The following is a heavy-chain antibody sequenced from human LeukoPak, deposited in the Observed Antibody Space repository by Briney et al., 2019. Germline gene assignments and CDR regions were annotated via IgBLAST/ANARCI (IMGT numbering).Heavy chain of an antibody. CDR3: ATHKSSSWRNNWFDP. V-gene: IGHV1-69*05. CDR1: GGTFSSYA. J-gene: IGHJ5*02. CDR2: IIPIFGTA. Sequence: ASVKVSCKASGGTFSSYAISWVRQAPGQGLEWMGGIIPIFGTAKYAQKFQGRVTIITDESTSTAYMELSSLRSEDTAVYYCATHKSSSWRNNWFDPWGQGTLVTVSS. D-gene: IGHD6-13*01.